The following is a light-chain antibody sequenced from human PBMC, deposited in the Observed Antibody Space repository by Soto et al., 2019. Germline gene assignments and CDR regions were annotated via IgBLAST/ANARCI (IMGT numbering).Light chain of an antibody. CDR2: WAS. J-gene: IGKJ2*01. CDR3: HQYYRCPLT. CDR1: QSVFQSFHRKNL. V-gene: IGKV4-1*01. Sequence: IVMTQSPDSLAVSLGERATINCRSSQSVFQSFHRKNLIAWYQQKPGQPPKLLFYWASARESGVPDRFSVSESGTDFTLTINSLQAEDLAVYYCHQYYRCPLTFGGGTKLEIK.